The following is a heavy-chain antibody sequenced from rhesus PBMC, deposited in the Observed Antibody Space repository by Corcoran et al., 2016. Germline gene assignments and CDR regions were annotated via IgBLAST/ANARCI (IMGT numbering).Heavy chain of an antibody. CDR1: GGSLSSGSYY. CDR3: ARAQDTVGTVPFDY. J-gene: IGHJ4*01. Sequence: VQLAESGPGLVTPSETLSLPCAVSGGSLSSGSYYWIWTRQPPGKGLEWIGYITYSGSTSDNPSLKIRVTISRDTSKNQFSLKLSSVPAAATAVYYCARAQDTVGTVPFDYWGQGVLVTVSS. V-gene: IGHV4-122*02. CDR2: ITYSGST. D-gene: IGHD5-30*01.